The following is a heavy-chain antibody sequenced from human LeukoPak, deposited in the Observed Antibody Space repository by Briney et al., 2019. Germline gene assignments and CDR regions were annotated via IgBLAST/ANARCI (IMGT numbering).Heavy chain of an antibody. CDR2: IWYDGSNK. J-gene: IGHJ4*02. CDR3: ARVVDTAMVYLDY. CDR1: GFTFSNAW. V-gene: IGHV3-33*08. Sequence: PGGSLRLSCAASGFTFSNAWMSWVRQAPGKGLEWVAVIWYDGSNKYYADSVKGRFTISRDNSKNTLYLQMNSLRAEDTAVYYCARVVDTAMVYLDYWGQGTLVTVSS. D-gene: IGHD5-18*01.